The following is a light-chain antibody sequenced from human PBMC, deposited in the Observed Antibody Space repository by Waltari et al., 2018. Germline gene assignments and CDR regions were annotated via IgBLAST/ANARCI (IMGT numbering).Light chain of an antibody. CDR1: SGHSSYA. V-gene: IGLV4-69*01. CDR3: QTWGTGTQVV. Sequence: QPELTQSPSASASLGASVKLTCILSSGHSSYASAWHQQQPQKGPRYLMKLNSDGSHNKGDGIHGRVSGSSSGAGRYLAVSSLQSGDEADYYCQTWGTGTQVVFGGGTKLTVL. J-gene: IGLJ2*01. CDR2: LNSDGSH.